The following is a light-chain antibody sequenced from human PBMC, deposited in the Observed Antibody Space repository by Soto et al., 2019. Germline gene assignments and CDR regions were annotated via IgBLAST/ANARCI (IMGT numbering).Light chain of an antibody. J-gene: IGKJ2*01. CDR1: QSVGTT. Sequence: EVVLTQSPATLSVSPGEGVTLSCRASQSVGTTLAWYQQKPGQAPRLLIYGAFTRVTGIPARFSGSGSATEFTLTISSLQAEDFAVYYCQEYRNWPVYTFAQGTKLEIK. CDR2: GAF. V-gene: IGKV3-15*01. CDR3: QEYRNWPVYT.